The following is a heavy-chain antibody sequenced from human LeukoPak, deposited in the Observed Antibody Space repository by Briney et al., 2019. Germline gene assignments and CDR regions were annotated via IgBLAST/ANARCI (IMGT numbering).Heavy chain of an antibody. CDR2: ISGSGGTT. CDR1: GFTFSSYA. CDR3: AKGGSGWYKYDC. V-gene: IGHV3-23*01. Sequence: PGGSLRLSCAASGFTFSSYAMSWVRQAPGKRLEWVSAISGSGGTTYYADSVKGRFTISRDNSKNTLYLQMDSLRAEDTAVYYCAKGGSGWYKYDCWGQGTLVSVSS. J-gene: IGHJ4*02. D-gene: IGHD6-19*01.